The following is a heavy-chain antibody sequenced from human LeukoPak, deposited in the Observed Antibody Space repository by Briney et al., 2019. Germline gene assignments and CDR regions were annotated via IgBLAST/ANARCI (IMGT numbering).Heavy chain of an antibody. CDR3: ARSSGGMYNYYYMDV. J-gene: IGHJ6*03. D-gene: IGHD1-26*01. CDR2: QYYSGSP. CDR1: GASLSSGTYY. Sequence: PSETLSLTCSVSGASLSSGTYYWNWIRQPPGKGLEWIAYQYYSGSPIYNPSLRSRVTISVDTSRDQFSLKVTSVTAADTAIYYCARSSGGMYNYYYMDVWGKGTTVTVS. V-gene: IGHV4-61*01.